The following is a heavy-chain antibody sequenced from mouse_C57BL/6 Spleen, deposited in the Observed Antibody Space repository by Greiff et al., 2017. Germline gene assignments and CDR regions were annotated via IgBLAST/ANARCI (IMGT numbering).Heavy chain of an antibody. CDR3: ARGGLQDAMDY. V-gene: IGHV5-4*03. J-gene: IGHJ4*01. Sequence: EVKLVESGGGLVKPGGSLKLSCAASGFTFSSYAMSWVRQTPEKRLVWVATISDGGSYTYYPDNVQGRFTISRDNAKNHLYLQMSHLKSEDTAMYYCARGGLQDAMDYWGQGTSVTVSS. D-gene: IGHD2-2*01. CDR2: ISDGGSYT. CDR1: GFTFSSYA.